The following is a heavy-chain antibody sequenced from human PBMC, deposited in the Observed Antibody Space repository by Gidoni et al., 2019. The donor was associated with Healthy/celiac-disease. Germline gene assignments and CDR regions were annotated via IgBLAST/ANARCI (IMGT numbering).Heavy chain of an antibody. Sequence: LEWMGGFDPEDGETIYAQKFQGRVTMTEDTSTDTAYMELSSLRSEDTAVYYCATERSDIVVVVAGPGAFDIWGQGTMVTVSS. V-gene: IGHV1-24*01. CDR3: ATERSDIVVVVAGPGAFDI. D-gene: IGHD2-15*01. CDR2: FDPEDGET. J-gene: IGHJ3*02.